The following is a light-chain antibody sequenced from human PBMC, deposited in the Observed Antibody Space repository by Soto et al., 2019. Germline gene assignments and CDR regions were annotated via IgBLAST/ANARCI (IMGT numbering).Light chain of an antibody. J-gene: IGKJ4*01. CDR1: QSISSW. CDR2: DAS. CDR3: TKINSYST. V-gene: IGKV1-5*01. Sequence: DIQMTQSPSTLSASVGDRVTITCRASQSISSWLAWYQQKPGKAPKLLIYDASSLESGVPSRFRGSGSGTEFTFSLRILQPNYFTLYSSTKINSYSTLGGGTKA.